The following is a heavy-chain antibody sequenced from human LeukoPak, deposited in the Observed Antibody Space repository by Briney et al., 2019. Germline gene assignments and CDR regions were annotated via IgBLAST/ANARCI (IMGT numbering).Heavy chain of an antibody. CDR1: GGSISSSSYY. D-gene: IGHD4-17*01. CDR2: IYYSGST. Sequence: SETLSLTCTVSGGSISSSSYYWGWIRQPPGKGLEWIGIIYYSGSTYYNPSLKSRVTISVDTSKNQFSLKLSSVTAADTAVYYCARDGAYGDYFDYWGQGTLVTVSS. V-gene: IGHV4-39*07. J-gene: IGHJ4*02. CDR3: ARDGAYGDYFDY.